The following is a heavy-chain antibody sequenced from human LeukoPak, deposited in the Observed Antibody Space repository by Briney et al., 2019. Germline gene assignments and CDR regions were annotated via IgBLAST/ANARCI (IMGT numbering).Heavy chain of an antibody. V-gene: IGHV1-46*01. J-gene: IGHJ5*02. Sequence: ASVKVSCKASGYAFTSYYMHWVRQAPGQGLEWMGIINPSGGSTSYAQKFQGRVTMTRDTSTSTVYMELSSLRSEDTAVYYCAREFGYYDSSGYLNWFDPWGQGTLVTVSS. D-gene: IGHD3-22*01. CDR2: INPSGGST. CDR3: AREFGYYDSSGYLNWFDP. CDR1: GYAFTSYY.